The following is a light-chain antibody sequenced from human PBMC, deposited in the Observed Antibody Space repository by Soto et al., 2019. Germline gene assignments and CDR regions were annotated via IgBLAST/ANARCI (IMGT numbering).Light chain of an antibody. J-gene: IGKJ1*01. CDR3: QQYVSSPWA. CDR2: GAS. V-gene: IGKV3-20*01. CDR1: QSVTNSF. Sequence: TQSPATLSVSPGERATLSCRASQSVTNSFLAWYQQKPGQAPRLLIYGASRRATGIPDRFTGSGSGTDFTLTISRLEPEDFAVYYCQQYVSSPWAFGQGTKVDIK.